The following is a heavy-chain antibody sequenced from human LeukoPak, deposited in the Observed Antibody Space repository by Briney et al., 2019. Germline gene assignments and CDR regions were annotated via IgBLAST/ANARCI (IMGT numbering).Heavy chain of an antibody. Sequence: ASVKVSCKASGYTFTSYYMHWVRQAPGQGLEWMGIINPSGGSTSYAQKFQGRVTMTRDMSTSTVYMELSSLRSEDTAVYYCATDVSSQHDGFDIWGQGTMVTVSS. CDR3: ATDVSSQHDGFDI. J-gene: IGHJ3*02. V-gene: IGHV1-46*01. CDR2: INPSGGST. CDR1: GYTFTSYY. D-gene: IGHD6-13*01.